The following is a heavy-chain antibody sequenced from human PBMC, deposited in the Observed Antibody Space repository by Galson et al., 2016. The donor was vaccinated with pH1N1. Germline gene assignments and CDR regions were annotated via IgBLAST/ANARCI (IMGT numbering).Heavy chain of an antibody. Sequence: SVKVSCKASGGTFTSYTITWVRQAPGQGLEWMGRMIPILGLSNYAQKFQGRVTITADKSRSTAYMELSSLKSEDTAVYFCARARGHAAMDPFDLWGQGTLVTVSS. V-gene: IGHV1-69*02. J-gene: IGHJ4*02. CDR2: MIPILGLS. CDR1: GGTFTSYT. D-gene: IGHD5-18*01. CDR3: ARARGHAAMDPFDL.